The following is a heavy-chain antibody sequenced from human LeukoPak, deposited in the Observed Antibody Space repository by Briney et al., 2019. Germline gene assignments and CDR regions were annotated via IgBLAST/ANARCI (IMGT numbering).Heavy chain of an antibody. Sequence: ASVTVSCKASGYTFTKSAMNWVRQAPGQGLEWMGYINTNTGNPTYARGFTGRFVFSLDTSVSTAYLQISSLRADDTAVYYCARVPGYSSGWSVRGAFDIWGQGTMVTVSS. J-gene: IGHJ3*02. D-gene: IGHD6-19*01. V-gene: IGHV7-4-1*02. CDR2: INTNTGNP. CDR3: ARVPGYSSGWSVRGAFDI. CDR1: GYTFTKSA.